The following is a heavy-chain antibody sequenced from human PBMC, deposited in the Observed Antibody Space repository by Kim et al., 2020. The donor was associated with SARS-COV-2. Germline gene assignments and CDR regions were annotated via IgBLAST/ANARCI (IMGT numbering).Heavy chain of an antibody. CDR1: GFTFSNYR. V-gene: IGHV3-7*03. D-gene: IGHD1-1*01. Sequence: GGSLRLSCAASGFTFSNYRMTWVRQAPGKGLEWVANIIQDGSESSYVDSVKGRFTMSRDNAKNSLDLQMNSLRAEDTAVYYCARDEYGNIDYGGEGT. J-gene: IGHJ4*02. CDR3: ARDEYGNIDY. CDR2: IIQDGSES.